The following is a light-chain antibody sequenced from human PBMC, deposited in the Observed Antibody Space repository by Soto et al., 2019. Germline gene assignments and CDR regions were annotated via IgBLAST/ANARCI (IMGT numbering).Light chain of an antibody. CDR3: QQYDNLPFT. Sequence: DIQMTQSPSSLSASVGDRVTITCQASQDISNYLNWYQQKPWKAPKLLIYDASNLETGVPSRFSGSGSGTEFTITISSTKPEDMATYYCQQYDNLPFTFGPGTKVDIK. J-gene: IGKJ3*01. CDR2: DAS. CDR1: QDISNY. V-gene: IGKV1-33*01.